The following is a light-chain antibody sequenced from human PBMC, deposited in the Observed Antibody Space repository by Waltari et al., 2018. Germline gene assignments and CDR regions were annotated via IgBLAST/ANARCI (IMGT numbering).Light chain of an antibody. J-gene: IGLJ7*01. CDR2: EGS. CDR1: SSNIGNNY. V-gene: IGLV1-51*02. Sequence: QSVLTQPPSVSAAPGQRVTISCSGGSSNIGNNYVSWYRQFPGTAPKLLIYEGSERPSGIPGRFSGSKSGTSATLDITGLQAGDDADYYCGTWDSSLSGAVFGGGTHLTVL. CDR3: GTWDSSLSGAV.